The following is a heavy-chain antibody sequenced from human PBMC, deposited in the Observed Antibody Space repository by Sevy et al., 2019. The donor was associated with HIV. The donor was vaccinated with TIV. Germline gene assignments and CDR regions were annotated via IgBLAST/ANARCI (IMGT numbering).Heavy chain of an antibody. CDR2: IRSKANSYAT. CDR1: GFIFSGST. CDR3: ASRLTGDTGTDEY. V-gene: IGHV3-73*01. Sequence: GSLRLSCAASGFIFSGSTMHWVRQASGKGLEWVGRIRSKANSYATENAASVKGRFTFSRDDSKNTAYLQMNSLKTEDTAVYYCASRLTGDTGTDEYWGQGTLVTVSS. J-gene: IGHJ4*02. D-gene: IGHD4-17*01.